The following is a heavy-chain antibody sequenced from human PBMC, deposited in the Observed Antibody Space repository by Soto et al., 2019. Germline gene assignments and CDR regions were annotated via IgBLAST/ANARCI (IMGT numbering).Heavy chain of an antibody. CDR1: GFSVTSNY. CDR2: ISGSGGST. Sequence: PGGSLRLSCTASGFSVTSNYMSWVRQAPGKGLEWVSAISGSGGSTYYADSVKGRFTISRDNSKNTLYLQMNSLRAEDTAVYYCAKLEGQWLPRGWFDPWGQGTLVTVSS. V-gene: IGHV3-23*01. CDR3: AKLEGQWLPRGWFDP. J-gene: IGHJ5*02. D-gene: IGHD6-19*01.